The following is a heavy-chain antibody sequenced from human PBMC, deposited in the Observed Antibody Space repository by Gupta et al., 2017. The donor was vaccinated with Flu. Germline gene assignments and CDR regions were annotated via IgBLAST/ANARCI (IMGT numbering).Heavy chain of an antibody. J-gene: IGHJ4*02. V-gene: IGHV1-2*06. D-gene: IGHD2-21*02. CDR2: ISPSGGGA. CDR3: AGDRSVTGDDY. Sequence: HWLRQAPGQGLEWMGRISPSGGGANYAQKFQGRVTMTRDTSISTVYLELSTLTSDDTAVYYCAGDRSVTGDDYWGQGTLVTVSS.